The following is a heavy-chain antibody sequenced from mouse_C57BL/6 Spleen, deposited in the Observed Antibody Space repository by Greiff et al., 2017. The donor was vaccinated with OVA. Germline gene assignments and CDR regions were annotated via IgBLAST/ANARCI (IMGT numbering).Heavy chain of an antibody. J-gene: IGHJ4*01. CDR3: ARKGFYAMDY. CDR2: ISSGSSTI. CDR1: GFTFSDYG. Sequence: EVQLVESGGGLVKPGGSLKLSCAASGFTFSDYGMHWVRQAPEKGLEWVAYISSGSSTIYYADTVKGRFTISRDNAKNTLFLQMTSLRSEDTAMXYCARKGFYAMDYWGQGTSVTVSS. V-gene: IGHV5-17*01.